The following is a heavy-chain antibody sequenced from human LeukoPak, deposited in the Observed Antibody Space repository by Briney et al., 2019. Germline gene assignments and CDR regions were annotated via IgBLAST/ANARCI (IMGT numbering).Heavy chain of an antibody. J-gene: IGHJ4*02. D-gene: IGHD2-15*01. CDR2: LFSGGSA. CDR3: ARFHRGWYFDY. Sequence: GGSLRLSCVASGFTVSSNSMNWVRQAPGKGLEWVPILFSGGSALYADSVKGRFTISRDNSKNTLYLQMNSLRAEDTAVYYCARFHRGWYFDYWGQGTLVTVSS. V-gene: IGHV3-53*01. CDR1: GFTVSSNS.